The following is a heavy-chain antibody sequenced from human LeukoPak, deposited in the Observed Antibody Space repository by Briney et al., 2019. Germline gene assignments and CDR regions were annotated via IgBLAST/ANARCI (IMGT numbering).Heavy chain of an antibody. D-gene: IGHD2-2*01. V-gene: IGHV1-69*05. Sequence: SVKVSCTASGGTFSSYAISWVRQAPGQGLEWMGGIIPIFGTANYAQKFQGRVTITTDESTSTAYMELSSLRSEDTAVYYCARAGPRVPAARWWSEDWFDPWGQGTLVTVSS. J-gene: IGHJ5*02. CDR2: IIPIFGTA. CDR1: GGTFSSYA. CDR3: ARAGPRVPAARWWSEDWFDP.